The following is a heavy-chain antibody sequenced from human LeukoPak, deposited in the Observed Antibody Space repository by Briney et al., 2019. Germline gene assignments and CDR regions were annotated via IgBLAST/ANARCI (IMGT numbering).Heavy chain of an antibody. Sequence: PSETLSLTCTLSGGSISSYYWTWILQPPGKGLEWIGYNGGITNYNPSLKSRVTISVDTSKNQFSLKLNSVTAADTAVYYCARVYGYHAPVDYWGQGTLVTVSS. J-gene: IGHJ4*02. CDR1: GGSISSYY. CDR2: NGGIT. D-gene: IGHD5-24*01. V-gene: IGHV4-59*01. CDR3: ARVYGYHAPVDY.